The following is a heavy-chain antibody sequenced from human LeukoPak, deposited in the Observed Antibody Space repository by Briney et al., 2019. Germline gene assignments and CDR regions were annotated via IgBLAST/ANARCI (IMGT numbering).Heavy chain of an antibody. Sequence: PGGSLRLSCAASGFTFSSYSMNWVRQAPGKGLEWVSSISSSSSYIYYADSVKGRFTTSRDNAKSSLYLQMNSLRAEDPAVYYCARGGGSGIYFLDYWGQGTLVTVSS. J-gene: IGHJ4*02. D-gene: IGHD3-10*01. CDR3: ARGGGSGIYFLDY. CDR1: GFTFSSYS. CDR2: ISSSSSYI. V-gene: IGHV3-21*01.